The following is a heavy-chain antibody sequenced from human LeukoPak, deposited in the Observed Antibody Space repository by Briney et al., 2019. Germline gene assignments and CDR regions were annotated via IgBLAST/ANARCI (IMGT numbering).Heavy chain of an antibody. CDR2: ISYDGSNK. V-gene: IGHV3-30-3*01. D-gene: IGHD2-15*01. CDR1: GFTFSSYA. CDR3: AKDRGDIVVVVAASDAFDI. J-gene: IGHJ3*02. Sequence: PGGSLRLSCAASGFTFSSYAMHWVRQAPGKGLEWVAVISYDGSNKYYADSVKGRFTISRDNSKNTLYLQMNSLRAEDTAVYYCAKDRGDIVVVVAASDAFDIWGQGTMVTVSS.